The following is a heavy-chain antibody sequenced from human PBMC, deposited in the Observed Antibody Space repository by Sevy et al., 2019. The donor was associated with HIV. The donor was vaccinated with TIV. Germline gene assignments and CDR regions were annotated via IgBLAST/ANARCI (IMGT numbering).Heavy chain of an antibody. CDR2: ISYDGSNK. V-gene: IGHV3-30-3*01. CDR1: GFTFSSYA. Sequence: GGSLRLSCAASGFTFSSYAMHWVRQAPGKGLEWVAVISYDGSNKYYADSVKGRFTISRDNSKNTLYLQMNSLRAEDTTVYYCARGSAFDYWGQGTLVTVSS. D-gene: IGHD6-25*01. J-gene: IGHJ4*02. CDR3: ARGSAFDY.